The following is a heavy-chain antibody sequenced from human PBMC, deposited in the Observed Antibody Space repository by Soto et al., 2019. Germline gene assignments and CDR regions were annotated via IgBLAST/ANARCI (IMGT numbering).Heavy chain of an antibody. V-gene: IGHV3-33*01. Sequence: LRLSCAASGFTFSSYGMHWVRQAPGKGLEWVAVIWYDGSNKYYADSVKGRFTISRDNSKNTLYLQMNSLRAEDTAVYYCAGDNYYGSGSYGWGNYYYYYGMDVWGQGTTVTVSS. CDR1: GFTFSSYG. J-gene: IGHJ6*02. CDR3: AGDNYYGSGSYGWGNYYYYYGMDV. CDR2: IWYDGSNK. D-gene: IGHD3-10*01.